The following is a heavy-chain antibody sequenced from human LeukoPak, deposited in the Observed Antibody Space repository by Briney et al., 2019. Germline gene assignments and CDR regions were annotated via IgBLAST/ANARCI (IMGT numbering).Heavy chain of an antibody. V-gene: IGHV1-69*05. CDR2: IIPIFGTA. CDR3: ASNSGSYGRFDP. J-gene: IGHJ5*02. Sequence: GASVKVSCKASGGTFSSYAISWVRQAPGQGLEWMGGIIPIFGTANYAQKFQGGVTITTDESTSTAYMELSSLRSEDTAVYYCASNSGSYGRFDPWGQGTLVTVSS. CDR1: GGTFSSYA. D-gene: IGHD1-26*01.